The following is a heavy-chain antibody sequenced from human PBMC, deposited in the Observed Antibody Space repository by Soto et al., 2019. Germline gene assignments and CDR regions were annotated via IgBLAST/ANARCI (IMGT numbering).Heavy chain of an antibody. V-gene: IGHV4-30-4*01. CDR1: GGSISSGDYY. CDR2: IYYSGST. D-gene: IGHD1-26*01. J-gene: IGHJ6*02. Sequence: SETLSLTCTVSGGSISSGDYYWSWIRQPPGKGLEWIGYIYYSGSTYYNPSLKSRVTISVDTSKNQFSLKLSSVTAADTAVYYCARGQGLVGATDYYYYGMDVWGQGTTVTVSS. CDR3: ARGQGLVGATDYYYYGMDV.